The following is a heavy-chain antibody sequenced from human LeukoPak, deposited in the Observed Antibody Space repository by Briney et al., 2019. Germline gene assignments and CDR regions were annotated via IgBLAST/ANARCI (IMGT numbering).Heavy chain of an antibody. CDR1: GFTFSSYA. D-gene: IGHD3-16*01. CDR2: ISGSGGST. V-gene: IGHV3-23*01. Sequence: GGSLRLSCAASGFTFSSYAMSWVRQAPGKGLEWVSAISGSGGSTYYADSVKGRFTISRDNSKNTLYLQMNSLRAEDTAVYYCANPVAGDRYFDYWGQGTLVTVSS. J-gene: IGHJ4*02. CDR3: ANPVAGDRYFDY.